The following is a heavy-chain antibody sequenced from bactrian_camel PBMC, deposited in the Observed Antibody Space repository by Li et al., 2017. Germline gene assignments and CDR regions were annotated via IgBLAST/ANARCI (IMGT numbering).Heavy chain of an antibody. J-gene: IGHJ5*01. CDR2: VATDGRT. CDR3: ARAHVFSSWCGTTPSQFGY. V-gene: IGHV3S53*01. Sequence: HVQLVESGGGSVQAGGSLTLACKTSARMFTSYCMGWFRQTAGKNREGVASVATDGRTTYPESVKGRFTISRDYTRNTIYLQMSNLKPEDTAVYYCARAHVFSSWCGTTPSQFGYWGQGTQVT. CDR1: ARMFTSYC. D-gene: IGHD2*01.